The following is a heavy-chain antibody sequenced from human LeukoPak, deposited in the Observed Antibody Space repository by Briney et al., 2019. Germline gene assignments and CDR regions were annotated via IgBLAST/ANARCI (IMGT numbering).Heavy chain of an antibody. D-gene: IGHD1-1*01. CDR3: ARDGFNDRSGDNDGFDM. Sequence: PGGSLRLSCAASGLTISSSGMSWVRQAPGKGLEWVSAISGSGDRTHYADSVRGRFTIFRDTSKDTLYLQMNSLRADDTAVYYCARDGFNDRSGDNDGFDMWGQGTMVTVSS. CDR2: ISGSGDRT. CDR1: GLTISSSG. J-gene: IGHJ3*02. V-gene: IGHV3-23*01.